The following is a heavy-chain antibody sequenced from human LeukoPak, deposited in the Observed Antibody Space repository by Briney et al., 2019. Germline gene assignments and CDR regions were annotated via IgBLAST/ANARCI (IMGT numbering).Heavy chain of an antibody. J-gene: IGHJ6*02. CDR1: GGSISSSNW. V-gene: IGHV4-4*02. Sequence: SGTLSLTCAVSGGSISSSNWWSWVRQPPGKGLEWIGEIYHSGSTNYNPSLKSRVTISVDKSKNQFSLKLSSVTAADTAVYYCAIKTVVTTHEGYYYYYGMNVWGQGTTVTVSS. CDR3: AIKTVVTTHEGYYYYYGMNV. CDR2: IYHSGST. D-gene: IGHD2-21*02.